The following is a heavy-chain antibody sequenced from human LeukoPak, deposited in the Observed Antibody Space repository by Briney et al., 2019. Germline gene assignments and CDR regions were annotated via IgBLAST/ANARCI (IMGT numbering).Heavy chain of an antibody. V-gene: IGHV3-48*03. J-gene: IGHJ4*02. CDR1: GFTFSSYA. CDR2: ISGSGSTR. D-gene: IGHD3-22*01. Sequence: GGSLRLSCAASGFTFSSYAMSWVRQAPGKGLEWVSYISGSGSTRYNADSVKGRFTISRDNAKNSLYLQMNSLRAEDTAVYYCARGGDSSGYYSSFDYWGQGTLVTVSS. CDR3: ARGGDSSGYYSSFDY.